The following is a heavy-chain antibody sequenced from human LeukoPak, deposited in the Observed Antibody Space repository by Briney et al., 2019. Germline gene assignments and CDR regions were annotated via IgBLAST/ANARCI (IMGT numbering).Heavy chain of an antibody. CDR3: ARNMGGHCSGGYFYSGYYYGMDV. CDR2: INSDGSST. V-gene: IGHV3-74*01. D-gene: IGHD2-15*01. CDR1: EFTFSSYW. Sequence: GSLRLSCAASEFTFSSYWMHWVRQAPGKGLVWVSRINSDGSSTNYADSVKGRFTISRDNAKNTLYLQMNSLRAEDTAVYYCARNMGGHCSGGYFYSGYYYGMDVWGQGTTVTVSS. J-gene: IGHJ6*02.